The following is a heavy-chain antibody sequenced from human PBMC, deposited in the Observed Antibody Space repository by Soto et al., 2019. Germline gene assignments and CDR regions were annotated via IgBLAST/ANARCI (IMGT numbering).Heavy chain of an antibody. CDR3: ARRALPQCINGVCYKDGFWDY. V-gene: IGHV4-31*03. CDR2: IYYSGTT. Sequence: SETLSLTCTVSGGSVSSGGYYGSLIRQHPGTGLERIGYIYYSGTTYFNPSLKSRASISLDTSKNEFSLKLTSVTAADAAVYYCARRALPQCINGVCYKDGFWDYWGQGALVTVSS. D-gene: IGHD2-8*01. J-gene: IGHJ4*02. CDR1: GGSVSSGGYY.